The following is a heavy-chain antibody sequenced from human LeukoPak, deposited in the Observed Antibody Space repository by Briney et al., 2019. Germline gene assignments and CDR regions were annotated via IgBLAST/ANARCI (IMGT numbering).Heavy chain of an antibody. D-gene: IGHD2-2*01. CDR2: ISYDGSNK. CDR3: ARGGEVVPASIGGY. Sequence: GGSLRLSCAASGFTFSSYAMHWVRQAPGKGLEWVAVISYDGSNKYYADSVKGRSTISRDNSKNTLYLQMNSLRAEDTAVYYCARGGEVVPASIGGYWGQGTLVTVSS. J-gene: IGHJ4*02. V-gene: IGHV3-30*01. CDR1: GFTFSSYA.